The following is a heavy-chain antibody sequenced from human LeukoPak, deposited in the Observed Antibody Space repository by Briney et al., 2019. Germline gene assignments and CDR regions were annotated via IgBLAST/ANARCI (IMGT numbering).Heavy chain of an antibody. CDR2: ISYSGST. CDR1: GGSISSYY. D-gene: IGHD3-22*01. CDR3: ARAPNYYDSSGYRRNIYFDY. Sequence: PSETLSLTCTVSGGSISSYYWSWIRQPPGKGLEWIGYISYSGSTNYNPSLKSRVTISVDMSKNQFSLKLSSVTAADTAVYYCARAPNYYDSSGYRRNIYFDYWGQGTLVTVSS. V-gene: IGHV4-59*01. J-gene: IGHJ4*02.